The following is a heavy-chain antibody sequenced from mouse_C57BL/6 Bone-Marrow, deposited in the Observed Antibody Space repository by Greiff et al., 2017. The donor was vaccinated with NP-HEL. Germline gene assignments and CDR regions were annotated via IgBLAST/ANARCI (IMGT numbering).Heavy chain of an antibody. J-gene: IGHJ3*01. V-gene: IGHV6-3*01. CDR2: IRLKSDNYAT. CDR3: TEEVTTGD. CDR1: GFTFSNYW. D-gene: IGHD2-2*01. Sequence: EVKLLESGGGLVQPGGSMKLSCVASGFTFSNYWMNWVRQSPEKGLEWVAQIRLKSDNYATHYAESVKGRFTISRDDSKSSVYLQMNNLRAEDTGIYYCTEEVTTGDWGQGTLVTVSA.